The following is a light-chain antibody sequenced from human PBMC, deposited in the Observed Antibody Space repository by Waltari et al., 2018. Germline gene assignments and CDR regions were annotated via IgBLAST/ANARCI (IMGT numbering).Light chain of an antibody. CDR1: KSISGW. Sequence: DIQMTQSPSTLSASVGDRVTITSRARKSISGWLAWYQQKPGKAPKLLIYGPSNLQIGAPSRFSGSGSGTEFTLTISSLQPDDFAVYYCQPYKTYPHTFGQGTRLEIK. V-gene: IGKV1-5*03. J-gene: IGKJ2*01. CDR3: QPYKTYPHT. CDR2: GPS.